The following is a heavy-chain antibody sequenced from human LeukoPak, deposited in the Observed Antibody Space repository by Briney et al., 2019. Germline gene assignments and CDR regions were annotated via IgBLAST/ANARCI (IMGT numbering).Heavy chain of an antibody. CDR1: GFTFSYYY. CDR3: AREVPAAISP. CDR2: ISSSGSTI. V-gene: IGHV3-11*01. Sequence: AASLRLSCAAYGFTFSYYYMSWLRQAQGQGMEWVSYISSSGSTIYYAESVKGRFTISRDNAKNSLYLQMNSLRAEDTAVYYCAREVPAAISPWGQGTLVTVSS. J-gene: IGHJ5*02. D-gene: IGHD2-2*02.